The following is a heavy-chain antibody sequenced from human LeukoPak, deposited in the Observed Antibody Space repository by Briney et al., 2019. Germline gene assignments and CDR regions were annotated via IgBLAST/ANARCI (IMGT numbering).Heavy chain of an antibody. Sequence: PRRSLRLSCSASGLTVSSNFMSSVRPAPGKSLEWVSGVYSVGPTYYPDSVKGRFTLSRDTSRNTLYLQMNSLRVDDTAGYYCVRSLNSGSYADLWGQGTLITVSS. CDR1: GLTVSSNF. D-gene: IGHD1-26*01. J-gene: IGHJ5*02. CDR3: VRSLNSGSYADL. V-gene: IGHV3-53*01. CDR2: VYSVGPT.